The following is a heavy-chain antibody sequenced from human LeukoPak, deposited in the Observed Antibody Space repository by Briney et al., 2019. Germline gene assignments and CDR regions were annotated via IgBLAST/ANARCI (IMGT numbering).Heavy chain of an antibody. CDR2: INSDGSST. D-gene: IGHD2-15*01. CDR1: GFTFSNYW. CDR3: AGEGIDPMIDY. J-gene: IGHJ4*02. Sequence: GGSLRLSCAASGFTFSNYWMHWARQAPGKGLVWVSRINSDGSSTSYADSVKGRFTISRDNAKNTLYLQMNSLRAEDTAVYCCAGEGIDPMIDYWGQGTLVTVSS. V-gene: IGHV3-74*01.